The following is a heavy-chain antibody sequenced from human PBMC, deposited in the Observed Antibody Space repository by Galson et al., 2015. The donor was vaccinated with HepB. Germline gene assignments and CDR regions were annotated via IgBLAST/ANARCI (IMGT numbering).Heavy chain of an antibody. CDR1: GFTFSSYT. Sequence: SLRLSCAASGFTFSSYTMNWVRQAPGMGLEWVGRIKSKTDGETTDYAAPVKGRFTISRDDSKNRLYLHMNSLKTEDTAVYYCTTDVYYSTYWSWLDPWGQGTLVTVSS. V-gene: IGHV3-15*01. CDR3: TTDVYYSTYWSWLDP. CDR2: IKSKTDGETT. D-gene: IGHD2-8*02. J-gene: IGHJ5*02.